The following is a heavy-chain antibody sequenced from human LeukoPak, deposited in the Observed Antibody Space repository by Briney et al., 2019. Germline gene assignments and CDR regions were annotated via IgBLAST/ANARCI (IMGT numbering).Heavy chain of an antibody. V-gene: IGHV4-59*01. D-gene: IGHD3-3*01. CDR1: GGSISSYY. Sequence: PSETLSLTCTVSGGSISSYYWSWIRQPPGKGLEWIGYIYYSGSTNYNPSLKSRVTISVDTSKNQFSLKLSSVTAADTAVYYCASFAHFGVVYGMDVWGQGTMVNVSS. CDR2: IYYSGST. J-gene: IGHJ6*02. CDR3: ASFAHFGVVYGMDV.